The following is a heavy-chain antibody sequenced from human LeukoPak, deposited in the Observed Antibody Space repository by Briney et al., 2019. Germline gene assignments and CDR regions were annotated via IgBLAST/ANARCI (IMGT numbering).Heavy chain of an antibody. D-gene: IGHD1-26*01. CDR1: GFTFDDYA. V-gene: IGHV3-9*01. CDR2: ISWNSGSI. Sequence: QPGGSLRLSCAASGFTFDDYAMHWVRQAPGKGLEWVSGISWNSGSIGYADSVKGRFTISRDNAKTSLYLQMNSLRAEDTALYYCTTALRWEQPNFDYWGQGTFVTVSS. J-gene: IGHJ4*02. CDR3: TTALRWEQPNFDY.